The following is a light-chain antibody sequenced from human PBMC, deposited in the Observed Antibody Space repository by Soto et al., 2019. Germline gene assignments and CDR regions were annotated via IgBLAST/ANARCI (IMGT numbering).Light chain of an antibody. CDR1: SSDIGAYNS. J-gene: IGLJ2*01. V-gene: IGLV2-14*01. Sequence: QSALTQPASVSASPGQSITISCTGTSSDIGAYNSVSWYQQHPGKAPQLMIYDVSYRPSGISSRFSGSKSGNTASLTISGLQADEYADYYCASYTSARIRVFGGGTKLTVL. CDR3: ASYTSARIRV. CDR2: DVS.